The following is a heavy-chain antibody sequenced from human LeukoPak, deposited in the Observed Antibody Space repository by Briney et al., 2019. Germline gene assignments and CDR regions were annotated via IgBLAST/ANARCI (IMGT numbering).Heavy chain of an antibody. J-gene: IGHJ6*02. D-gene: IGHD3-3*01. CDR1: GFTFNRDY. V-gene: IGHV3-64*01. CDR2: ISSNGGKT. Sequence: PGGSLRLSCAASGFTFNRDYIHWVRQAPGKGLEYVSAISSNGGKTHYTNSVKGRFTISRDNSKNTVYLQMGSLSTEDTAVYYCARDTNREQDIWGQGTTVTVSS. CDR3: ARDTNREQDI.